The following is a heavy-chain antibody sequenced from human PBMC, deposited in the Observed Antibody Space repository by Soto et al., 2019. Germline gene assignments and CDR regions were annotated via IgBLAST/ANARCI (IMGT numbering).Heavy chain of an antibody. Sequence: ASVKVSCKASGYTFYRYGITWVRQAPGQGLEWMGWINPSNDNTNPAPKVQGRITMTLDTSTGVSYMALRSLRSDDTAIYYCVRDQKYFRVNGNWFDSWGQGTLVTVSS. CDR1: GYTFYRYG. CDR3: VRDQKYFRVNGNWFDS. V-gene: IGHV1-18*01. D-gene: IGHD2-2*01. CDR2: INPSNDNT. J-gene: IGHJ5*01.